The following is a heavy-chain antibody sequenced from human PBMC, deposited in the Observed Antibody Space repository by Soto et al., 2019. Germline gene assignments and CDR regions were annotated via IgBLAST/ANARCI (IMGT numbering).Heavy chain of an antibody. D-gene: IGHD3-16*01. CDR3: AKDGSWDGGGGES. J-gene: IGHJ4*02. V-gene: IGHV1-69*18. CDR2: IIPVFRTS. CDR1: GVTFSSYA. Sequence: QVQLVQSGAELKKPGSSVKVSCSASGVTFSSYAFTWVRQAPGQGLEWMGNIIPVFRTSNYAQGFQGRLTSSADESTTTIYMELSSLRSEDTAVYFGAKDGSWDGGGGESWGQGTLVIVSS.